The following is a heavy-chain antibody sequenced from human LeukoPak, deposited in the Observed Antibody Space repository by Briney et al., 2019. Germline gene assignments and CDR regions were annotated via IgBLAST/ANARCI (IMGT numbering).Heavy chain of an antibody. CDR3: ARVLVFRGVIRVGGADY. CDR1: GYTFTIYY. J-gene: IGHJ4*02. D-gene: IGHD3-10*01. Sequence: ASVKVSSKASGYTFTIYYMHWVRQTPGQGVEWMGLINPSSGSTSYPQKFQGRVTMTTDTSTSTGYMELCSLRSEETAVYYWARVLVFRGVIRVGGADYWGQGSLVTVSS. V-gene: IGHV1-46*01. CDR2: INPSSGST.